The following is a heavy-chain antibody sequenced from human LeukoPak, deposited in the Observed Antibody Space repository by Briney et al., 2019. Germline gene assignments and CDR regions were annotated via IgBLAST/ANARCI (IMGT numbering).Heavy chain of an antibody. J-gene: IGHJ4*02. CDR2: INPNSGGT. D-gene: IGHD3-22*01. CDR3: AATYYYDSSGYRSFDY. CDR1: LYTFTGYY. Sequence: ASVKVSCEASLYTFTGYYMHWVRQAPGQGLEWMGRINPNSGGTNYAQKFQGRVTMTRDTSISTAYMELSRLRSDDTAVYHCAATYYYDSSGYRSFDYWGQGTLVTVSS. V-gene: IGHV1-2*06.